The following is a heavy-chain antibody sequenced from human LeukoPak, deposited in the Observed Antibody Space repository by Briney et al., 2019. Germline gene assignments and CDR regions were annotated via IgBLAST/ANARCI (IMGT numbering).Heavy chain of an antibody. Sequence: PGGSLRLSCAASGFTFSSYEMNWVRQAPGKGLERVSYISSSGSTIYYAGSVKGRFTISRDNAKNSLYLQMNSLRAEDTAVYYCAELGITMIGGVWGKGTTVTISS. CDR1: GFTFSSYE. D-gene: IGHD3-10*02. J-gene: IGHJ6*04. CDR3: AELGITMIGGV. CDR2: ISSSGSTI. V-gene: IGHV3-48*03.